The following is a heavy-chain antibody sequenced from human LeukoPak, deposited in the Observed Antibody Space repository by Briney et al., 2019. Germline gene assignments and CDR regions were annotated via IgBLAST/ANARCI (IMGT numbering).Heavy chain of an antibody. CDR1: GGSISSYY. J-gene: IGHJ4*02. CDR3: ARRVVAGTFDY. CDR2: IYYSGST. D-gene: IGHD6-19*01. V-gene: IGHV4-59*05. Sequence: KASETLSLTCTVSGGSISSYYWSWIRQPPGKGLEWIGSIYYSGSTYYNPSLKSRVSISVDTSKNQFSLKLSSVTAADTAVYYCARRVVAGTFDYWGQGTLVTVSS.